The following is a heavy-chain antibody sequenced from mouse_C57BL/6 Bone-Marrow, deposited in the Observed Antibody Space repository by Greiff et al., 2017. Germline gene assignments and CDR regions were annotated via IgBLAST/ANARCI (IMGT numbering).Heavy chain of an antibody. CDR2: ISNLAYSI. Sequence: EVKVVESGGGLVQPGGSLKLSCAASGFTFSDYGMAWVRQAPRKGPEWVAFISNLAYSIYYADTVKGRSTISSENAKNTLYLEMSSLRSEDTAMYYCARHPRYYYGSFYAMDYWGQGTSVTVSS. J-gene: IGHJ4*01. CDR1: GFTFSDYG. D-gene: IGHD1-1*01. CDR3: ARHPRYYYGSFYAMDY. V-gene: IGHV5-15*01.